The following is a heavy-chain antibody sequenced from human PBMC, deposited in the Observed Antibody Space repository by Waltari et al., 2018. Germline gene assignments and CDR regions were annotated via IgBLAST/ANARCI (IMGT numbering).Heavy chain of an antibody. J-gene: IGHJ4*02. V-gene: IGHV3-23*01. CDR3: AKEWYDALSGIDY. Sequence: EVQLLESGGGLVQPGGSLRLSCAASGFSFSSHALSWVRQAPGKERDWVSSIRFGDNHIYYSASVQGRFTVSRDDSQNTLFLQMSSLKVEDTAVYYCAKEWYDALSGIDYWGQGTLVSVSS. D-gene: IGHD1-26*01. CDR1: GFSFSSHA. CDR2: IRFGDNHI.